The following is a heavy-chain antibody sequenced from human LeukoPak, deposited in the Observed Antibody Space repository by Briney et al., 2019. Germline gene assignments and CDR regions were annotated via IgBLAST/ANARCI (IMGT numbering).Heavy chain of an antibody. D-gene: IGHD3-22*01. J-gene: IGHJ3*02. Sequence: PRGSLRLSCAASGFTVSSNYMTWVRQAPGKGLEWVSVIYSGGSTYYADSVKGRFTLSRDNSKNTLFLQMNSLRAEDTAVYYCAREPQGDSSGYDAFDIWGQGTMVTVSS. CDR3: AREPQGDSSGYDAFDI. V-gene: IGHV3-66*01. CDR1: GFTVSSNY. CDR2: IYSGGST.